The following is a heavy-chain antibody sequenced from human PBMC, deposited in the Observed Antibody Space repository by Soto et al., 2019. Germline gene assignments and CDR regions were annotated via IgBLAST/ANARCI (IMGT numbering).Heavy chain of an antibody. CDR3: ERRHGLDIDAYY. J-gene: IGHJ4*02. V-gene: IGHV4-39*01. CDR1: GGSISSSSYY. CDR2: IYYSGNT. Sequence: PSETLSLTCTVSGGSISSSSYYWGWIRQPPGKGLEWIGYIYYSGNTYYNPSLKSRVTILVDTSKNQFSLKLSSVTAADTAVYFCERRHGLDIDAYYWGQRTLVPVSS. D-gene: IGHD3-10*01.